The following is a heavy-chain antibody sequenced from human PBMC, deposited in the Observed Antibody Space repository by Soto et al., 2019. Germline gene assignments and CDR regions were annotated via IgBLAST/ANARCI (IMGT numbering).Heavy chain of an antibody. CDR1: GDSISSYY. V-gene: IGHV4-59*01. CDR3: ARDLGYCSTTTCYPWFDP. D-gene: IGHD2-2*01. CDR2: IYYSGIT. Sequence: SETLSLTCTVSGDSISSYYWSWIRQPPGKGLEWIGYIYYSGITNYNPSLKSRVTISVDTSKNQFSLKLSSVTAADTAVYYCARDLGYCSTTTCYPWFDPWGQGTLVTVSS. J-gene: IGHJ5*02.